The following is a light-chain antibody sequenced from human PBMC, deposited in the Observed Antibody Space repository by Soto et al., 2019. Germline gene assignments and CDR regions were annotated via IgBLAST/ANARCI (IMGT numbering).Light chain of an antibody. J-gene: IGKJ1*01. CDR1: QSFISS. CDR2: EAS. CDR3: QQYDSYWT. V-gene: IGKV1-5*03. Sequence: DIQMTQSPSTLSASVGERVPIICRAGQSFISSLAWNQQKQGKAPKVLIYEASNLQRGVPTRFSGGGFGTDFTLTISSVQPDDFATYYCQQYDSYWTFGQGTKVEIK.